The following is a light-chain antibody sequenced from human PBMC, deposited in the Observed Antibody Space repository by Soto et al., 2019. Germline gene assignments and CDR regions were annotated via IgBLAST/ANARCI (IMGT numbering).Light chain of an antibody. J-gene: IGLJ3*02. Sequence: QSALTQPPSASGSPGQSVTISCTGTSSDVGGYNYVSWYQQYPGRAPKLIIYEVTSRPSGVPDRFSGSKSGNTASLTVSGLQAEDEAHYYCCSYAGIKRPLFGGGTKLTVL. CDR3: CSYAGIKRPL. CDR1: SSDVGGYNY. CDR2: EVT. V-gene: IGLV2-8*01.